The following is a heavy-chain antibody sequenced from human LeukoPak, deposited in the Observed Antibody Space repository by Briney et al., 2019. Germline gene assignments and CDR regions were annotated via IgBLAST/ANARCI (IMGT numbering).Heavy chain of an antibody. J-gene: IGHJ4*02. D-gene: IGHD2-21*01. V-gene: IGHV4-59*11. CDR1: GGSLSTHH. Sequence: RSSETLSLTCVVSGGSLSTHHWSWIRQSPGRGLEWIGYISDSGSTNYNPSLKSRVTISIDTSKNQFSLKVSTVTAADTAVYYCTTYYVGEGGRGHWGPGTLVTVSS. CDR3: TTYYVGEGGRGH. CDR2: ISDSGST.